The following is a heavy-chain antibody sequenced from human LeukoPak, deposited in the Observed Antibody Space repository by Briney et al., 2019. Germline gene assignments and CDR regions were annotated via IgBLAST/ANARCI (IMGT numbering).Heavy chain of an antibody. CDR1: GGSFSAYY. CDR3: AREGRVRTSTGGDLDC. CDR2: ITHTGST. J-gene: IGHJ4*02. V-gene: IGHV4-34*01. Sequence: SETLSLTCGVYGGSFSAYYWSWIRQSPGKGLEWIGEITHTGSTNYNPSLKSRVAISIDTSKNQFSLKLSSVTAAATAVYCCAREGRVRTSTGGDLDCWGQGTLVTVSS. D-gene: IGHD3-16*01.